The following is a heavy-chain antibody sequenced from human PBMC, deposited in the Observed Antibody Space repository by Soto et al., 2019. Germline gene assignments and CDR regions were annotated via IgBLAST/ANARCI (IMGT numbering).Heavy chain of an antibody. Sequence: QVQLVESGGGVVQPGRSLRLSCAASGFTFSSFAMHWVRQAPGKGLEWVAVISNDGSHKFYADTVKGRFTVSRDTSKKTLNLQMNSLRAEDTAIYHCARSQLIHSVYYFYGMDFWGQGPTVTVSS. CDR2: ISNDGSHK. CDR3: ARSQLIHSVYYFYGMDF. J-gene: IGHJ6*02. D-gene: IGHD6-13*01. V-gene: IGHV3-30-3*01. CDR1: GFTFSSFA.